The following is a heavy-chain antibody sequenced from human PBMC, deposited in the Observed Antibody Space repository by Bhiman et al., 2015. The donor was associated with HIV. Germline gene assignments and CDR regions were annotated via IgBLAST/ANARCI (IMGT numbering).Heavy chain of an antibody. J-gene: IGHJ6*02. V-gene: IGHV3-15*01. D-gene: IGHD1-7*01. Sequence: EVQLVESGEGLEPEGSLRLSCAASGFSFSNAWMSWVRQAPGKGLEWVGRIKSKTDGGTTDYAAPVKGRFTISRDNARNSLFLQMNSLRADDTAVYYCARDRPYNWNWGNNYYGMDVWGQGTTVIVSS. CDR1: GFSFSNAW. CDR3: ARDRPYNWNWGNNYYGMDV. CDR2: IKSKTDGGTT.